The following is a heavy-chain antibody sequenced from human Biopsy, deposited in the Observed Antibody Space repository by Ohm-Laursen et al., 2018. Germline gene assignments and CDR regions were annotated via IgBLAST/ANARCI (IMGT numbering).Heavy chain of an antibody. CDR3: ARDRYYGSESYYSHYNMDV. J-gene: IGHJ6*02. Sequence: SLRLSCAASGFTFSSYGIHWVRQAPGKGLEWVAVIWYDGSNKYSEDSVKGRFSISRDNSKNTVYLQMNSLRAADTAVYYCARDRYYGSESYYSHYNMDVWGQGTTVSVSS. V-gene: IGHV3-33*01. CDR2: IWYDGSNK. CDR1: GFTFSSYG. D-gene: IGHD3-10*01.